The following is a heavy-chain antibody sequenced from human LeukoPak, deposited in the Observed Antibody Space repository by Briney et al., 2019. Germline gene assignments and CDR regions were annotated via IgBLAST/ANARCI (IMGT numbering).Heavy chain of an antibody. CDR1: GYTFSNFG. CDR2: INPYNGNT. Sequence: ASVTVSFKASGYTFSNFGISWVRQAPGQGLEWMAWINPYNGNTNYAQSLQGRVTLTTGTSTSTAYMELRSLRYDDTAVYYCTRESLYSTSSYYFESWGQGTLVTVSS. J-gene: IGHJ4*02. CDR3: TRESLYSTSSYYFES. V-gene: IGHV1-18*01. D-gene: IGHD2/OR15-2a*01.